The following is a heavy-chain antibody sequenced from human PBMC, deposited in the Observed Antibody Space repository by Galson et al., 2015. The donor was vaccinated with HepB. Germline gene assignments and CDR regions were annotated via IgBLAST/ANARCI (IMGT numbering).Heavy chain of an antibody. CDR2: IRSKAYDGTA. CDR1: GLTFGDYG. Sequence: SLRLSCAASGLTFGDYGMSWLRQAPGKGLEWVSFIRSKAYDGTAEYAASVKDRFTISRDDSKSIVYLQMNSLKIEDTAVYYCTRLDFWSAFYYMDVWGKGTTVTVSS. D-gene: IGHD3-3*01. V-gene: IGHV3-49*03. J-gene: IGHJ6*03. CDR3: TRLDFWSAFYYMDV.